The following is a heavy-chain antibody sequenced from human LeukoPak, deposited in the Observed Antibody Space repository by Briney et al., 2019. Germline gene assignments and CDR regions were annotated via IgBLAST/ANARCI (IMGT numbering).Heavy chain of an antibody. Sequence: SETLSLTCTVSGGSISNKYWSWIRQPPGKGLEWIGYIYYSGSTNYNPSLKSRVTILVDTSKNQFSLKLSSVTAADTAVYYRARELVVVVVAATPAFVDYWGQGTLVTVSS. J-gene: IGHJ4*02. CDR2: IYYSGST. D-gene: IGHD2-15*01. V-gene: IGHV4-59*12. CDR3: ARELVVVVVAATPAFVDY. CDR1: GGSISNKY.